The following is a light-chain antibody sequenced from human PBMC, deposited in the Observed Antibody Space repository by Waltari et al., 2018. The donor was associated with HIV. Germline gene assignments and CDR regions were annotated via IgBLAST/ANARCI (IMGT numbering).Light chain of an antibody. CDR2: EVS. CDR1: SRHVGGYDY. CDR3: CSYTSTTTSIL. Sequence: QSALTQPPSASGSPGPSVTLPCPGTSRHVGGYDYVSWYQQHPGKAPKLMIDEVSKRPSGVPDRFSGSKSGNTASLTVSGLQAEDEADYYCCSYTSTTTSILFAGGTKLTVL. V-gene: IGLV2-8*01. J-gene: IGLJ2*01.